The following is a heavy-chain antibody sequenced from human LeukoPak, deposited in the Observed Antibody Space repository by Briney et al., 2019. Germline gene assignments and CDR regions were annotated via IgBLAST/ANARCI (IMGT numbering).Heavy chain of an antibody. V-gene: IGHV5-51*01. D-gene: IGHD5-12*01. CDR2: IYPADSST. CDR1: GYSFTTYW. Sequence: GESLKISCKASGYSFTTYWIGWVRQAPGKGLEWMGIIYPADSSTEYSPSFQGQVTISVDKSVNTAYLQWSRLKASDTAMYYCARQSGYDLYYFDYWGQGTLVTVSS. CDR3: ARQSGYDLYYFDY. J-gene: IGHJ4*02.